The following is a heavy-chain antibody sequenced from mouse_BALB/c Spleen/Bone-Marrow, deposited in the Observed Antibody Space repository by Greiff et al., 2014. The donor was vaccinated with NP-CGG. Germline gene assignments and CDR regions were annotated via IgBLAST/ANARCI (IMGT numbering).Heavy chain of an antibody. CDR3: ARGTYRYYFDY. Sequence: VQLQQSGAELMKPGASVKISCKATGYTFSSYWIEWVKQRPGNGLEWIGEILPGSGTSNYNEKFKGKATFTADTSSNTAYMQLSSLTSEDSAVYYCARGTYRYYFDYWGQGTTLTVSS. J-gene: IGHJ2*01. CDR2: ILPGSGTS. V-gene: IGHV1-9*01. CDR1: GYTFSSYW. D-gene: IGHD2-14*01.